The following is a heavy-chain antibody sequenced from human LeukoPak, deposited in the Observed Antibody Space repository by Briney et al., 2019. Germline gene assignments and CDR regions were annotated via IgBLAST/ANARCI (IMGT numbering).Heavy chain of an antibody. J-gene: IGHJ6*02. CDR3: ARETGTPLYYYGMDV. CDR2: IWYDGSNK. Sequence: GMSLRLSCAASGFTFSSYGMHWVRQAPGKGLEWVAVIWYDGSNKYYADSVKGRFTISRDNSKNTLYLQMNSLRAEDTAVYYCARETGTPLYYYGMDVWGQGTTVTVSS. V-gene: IGHV3-33*01. CDR1: GFTFSSYG. D-gene: IGHD1-1*01.